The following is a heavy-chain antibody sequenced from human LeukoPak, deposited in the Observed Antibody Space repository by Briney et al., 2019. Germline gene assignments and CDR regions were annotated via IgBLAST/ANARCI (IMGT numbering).Heavy chain of an antibody. V-gene: IGHV1-18*01. CDR3: ARDWMYSAFTFYYYYGMDV. Sequence: GASVKVSCKASGYTFTSYGISWVRQAPGQGLEWMGWISAYNGNTNYAQKLQGRVTMTTDTSTSTAYMELRSLRSDDTAVYYCARDWMYSAFTFYYYYGMDVWGQGTTVTVSS. CDR2: ISAYNGNT. D-gene: IGHD3-16*01. J-gene: IGHJ6*02. CDR1: GYTFTSYG.